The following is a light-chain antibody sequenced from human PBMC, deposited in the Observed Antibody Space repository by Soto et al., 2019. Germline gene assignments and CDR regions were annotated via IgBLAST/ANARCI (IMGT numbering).Light chain of an antibody. CDR1: QSVSSSY. Sequence: EIVLTQSPGTLSLSPGERATLSCRASQSVSSSYLAWYQQKPGQAPRLLIYGASSRATGIPDRFSGSGSGSDFSLTISSSEPGDFQVYCCQQYPGYTFGREPKLEIK. CDR2: GAS. CDR3: QQYPGYT. J-gene: IGKJ2*01. V-gene: IGKV3-20*01.